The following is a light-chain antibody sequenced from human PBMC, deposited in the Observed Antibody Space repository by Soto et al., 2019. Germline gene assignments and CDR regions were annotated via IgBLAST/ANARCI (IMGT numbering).Light chain of an antibody. V-gene: IGKV1-12*01. CDR1: QGISSR. J-gene: IGKJ4*01. Sequence: DIQMTQSPSSVSASVGDRVTITCRASQGISSRLAWYQQKPGKAPDLLIYAASSLQSGVPSRFSQSGSETDLTLTIGSLQPEDFATYYCQQSNSFPLTFGGGTKVEIK. CDR2: AAS. CDR3: QQSNSFPLT.